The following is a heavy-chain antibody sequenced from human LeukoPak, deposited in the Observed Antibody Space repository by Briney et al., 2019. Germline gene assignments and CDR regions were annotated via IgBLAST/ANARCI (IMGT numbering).Heavy chain of an antibody. J-gene: IGHJ5*02. CDR3: ARHESGLSLNWFDP. CDR2: IYYSGST. V-gene: IGHV4-39*07. CDR1: GGSISSSSYY. Sequence: SETLSLTCTVSGGSISSSSYYWGWIRQPPGKGLEWIGSIYYSGSTYYNPSLKSRVTISVDTSKNQFSLKLSSVTAADTAVYYCARHESGLSLNWFDPWGQGTLVTVSS. D-gene: IGHD3-10*01.